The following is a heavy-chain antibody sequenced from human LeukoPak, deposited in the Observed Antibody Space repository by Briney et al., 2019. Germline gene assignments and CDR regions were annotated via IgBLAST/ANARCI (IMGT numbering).Heavy chain of an antibody. CDR3: ARDLGGYNRMDV. CDR2: IYDSGST. J-gene: IGHJ6*02. CDR1: GGSISSYY. D-gene: IGHD5-18*01. V-gene: IGHV4-59*01. Sequence: PSETLSLTCTVSGGSISSYYWSWIRQPPGKGLEWIGYIYDSGSTNYNPSLKSRVTISVDTSKNQFSLKLSSVTAADTAVYFCARDLGGYNRMDVWGQGTTVTVSS.